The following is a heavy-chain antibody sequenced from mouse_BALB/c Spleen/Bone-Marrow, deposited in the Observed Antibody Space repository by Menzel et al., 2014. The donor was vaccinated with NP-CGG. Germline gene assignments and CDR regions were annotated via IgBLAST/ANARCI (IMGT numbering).Heavy chain of an antibody. CDR2: ISYDGSN. V-gene: IGHV3-6*02. Sequence: EESGPGLVKPSQSLSLTCSVSGYSITSGYYWNWIRQFPGNKLEWMDYISYDGSNNYNPSLKNRISITRDTSKNQFFLRLNSMTTEDTATYYCARGGDWFFDVWGAGTTVTVSS. CDR3: ARGGDWFFDV. J-gene: IGHJ1*01. CDR1: GYSITSGYY.